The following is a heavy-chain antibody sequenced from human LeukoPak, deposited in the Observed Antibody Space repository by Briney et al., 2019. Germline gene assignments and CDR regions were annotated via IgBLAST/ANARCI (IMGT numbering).Heavy chain of an antibody. CDR1: GLTFSRYA. V-gene: IGHV3-23*01. J-gene: IGHJ4*02. CDR3: AKLTIRTLSSGSYWPGDY. Sequence: PGGSLRLSCAVSGLTFSRYAINWVRQPPGKGLEWVSIISNSGGISVYADSVKGRFTISRDNSKNTLYLQMSSLRADDTAVYYCAKLTIRTLSSGSYWPGDYWGQGTLVTVSS. D-gene: IGHD3-10*01. CDR2: ISNSGGIS.